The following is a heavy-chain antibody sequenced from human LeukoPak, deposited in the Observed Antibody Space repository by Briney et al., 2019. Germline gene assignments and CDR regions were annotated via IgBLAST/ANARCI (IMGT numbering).Heavy chain of an antibody. CDR1: GFTFSNYW. Sequence: PGGSLRLSCSASGFTFSNYWMNWVRQAPGKGLEWMANINRDGSEENYVGSVKGRFTISRDNAKNSLYLQMNSLRAEDTAVYYCARDGELGSPADAFDIWGQGTMVTVSS. CDR3: ARDGELGSPADAFDI. V-gene: IGHV3-7*01. D-gene: IGHD1-26*01. CDR2: INRDGSEE. J-gene: IGHJ3*02.